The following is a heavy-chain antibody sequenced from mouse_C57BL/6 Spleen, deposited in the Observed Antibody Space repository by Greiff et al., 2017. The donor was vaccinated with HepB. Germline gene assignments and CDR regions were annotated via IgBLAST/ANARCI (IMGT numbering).Heavy chain of an antibody. D-gene: IGHD1-1*01. Sequence: VQLQESGPGLVAPSQSLSITCTVSGFSFTSYAISWVRQPPGKGLEWLGVIWTGGGTNYNSALKSRLSISKDNSKSQVFLKMNSLQTDDTARYYCARNSRYYYGSSYDAMDYWGQGTSVTVSS. CDR1: GFSFTSYA. J-gene: IGHJ4*01. CDR2: IWTGGGT. CDR3: ARNSRYYYGSSYDAMDY. V-gene: IGHV2-9-1*01.